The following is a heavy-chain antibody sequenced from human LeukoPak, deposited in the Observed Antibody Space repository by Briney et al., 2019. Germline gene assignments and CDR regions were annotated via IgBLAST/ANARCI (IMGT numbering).Heavy chain of an antibody. D-gene: IGHD3-10*01. CDR2: IKQDGSEK. V-gene: IGHV3-7*01. Sequence: GGSLRLSCAASGFTFSSSWMSWVRQAPGKGLDWVANIKQDGSEKYYVDSVKGRFTISRDNAKNSLYLQMNSLRAEDTAVYYCARVVPPLYYFDYWGQGTLVTVSS. J-gene: IGHJ4*02. CDR1: GFTFSSSW. CDR3: ARVVPPLYYFDY.